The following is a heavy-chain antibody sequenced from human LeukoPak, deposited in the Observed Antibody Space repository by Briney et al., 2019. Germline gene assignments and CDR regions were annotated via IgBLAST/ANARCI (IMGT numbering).Heavy chain of an antibody. CDR3: AKVSDGYLYYCDC. V-gene: IGHV3-30*02. J-gene: IGHJ4*02. Sequence: QTGGSLTLSCAPSGLTFSSYGLHWVRQAPRKGLEWVAFIWHDGSNNYYAHSVQGRFTISRDNSKNTLYPQMDSLKAEDPAIYFCAKVSDGYLYYCDCWGQGTLVTVSS. CDR1: GLTFSSYG. CDR2: IWHDGSNN. D-gene: IGHD5-18*01.